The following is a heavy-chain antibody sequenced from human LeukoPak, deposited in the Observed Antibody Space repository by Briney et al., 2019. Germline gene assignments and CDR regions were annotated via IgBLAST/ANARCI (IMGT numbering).Heavy chain of an antibody. CDR3: ARVLEWELNP. CDR1: GYTFTGYY. D-gene: IGHD1-26*01. J-gene: IGHJ5*02. Sequence: ASVKVSFEASGYTFTGYYMHWVRQAPGQRLEWMGWINPNSGGTNYAQKFQGRVTMTRDTSISTAYMELSRLRSDDTAVYYCARVLEWELNPWGQGTLVTVSS. V-gene: IGHV1-2*02. CDR2: INPNSGGT.